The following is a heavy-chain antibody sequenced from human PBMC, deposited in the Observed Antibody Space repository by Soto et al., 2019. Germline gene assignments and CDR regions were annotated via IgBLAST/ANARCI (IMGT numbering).Heavy chain of an antibody. V-gene: IGHV3-64*02. Sequence: PGGSLRLSCAASGFTFSSYAMHWVRQAPGKXLEYVSAISSNGGSTYYADSVKGRFTISRDNSKNTLYLQMCSLRAEDMAVYYFARGGWYYDILTEGSMDVWCQESTLTVSS. J-gene: IGHJ6*02. CDR2: ISSNGGST. CDR3: ARGGWYYDILTEGSMDV. CDR1: GFTFSSYA. D-gene: IGHD3-9*01.